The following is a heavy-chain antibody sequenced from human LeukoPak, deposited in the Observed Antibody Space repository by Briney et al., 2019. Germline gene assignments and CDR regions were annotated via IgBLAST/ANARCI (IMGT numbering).Heavy chain of an antibody. Sequence: GGSLRLSCAASGLTFSSYGMHWVRQAPGKGLEWVAFIRYDGSNKYYADSVKGRFTISRDNSKNTLYLQMNSLRAEDTAVYYCAKGSDYSNYGGPRYYFDYWGQGTLVTVSS. CDR3: AKGSDYSNYGGPRYYFDY. CDR1: GLTFSSYG. J-gene: IGHJ4*02. V-gene: IGHV3-30*02. CDR2: IRYDGSNK. D-gene: IGHD4-11*01.